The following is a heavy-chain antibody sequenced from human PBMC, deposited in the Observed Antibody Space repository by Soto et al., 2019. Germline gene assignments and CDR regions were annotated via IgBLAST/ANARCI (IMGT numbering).Heavy chain of an antibody. V-gene: IGHV4-59*01. CDR3: ARGWRMGYDSSGYHIGMDV. Sequence: SETLSLTCTVSGGSISSYYWSWIRQPPGKGLEWIGYIYYSGSTNYNPSLKSRATISVDTSKNQFSLKLSSVTAADTAVYYCARGWRMGYDSSGYHIGMDVWGQGTTVNVSS. CDR2: IYYSGST. CDR1: GGSISSYY. J-gene: IGHJ6*02. D-gene: IGHD3-22*01.